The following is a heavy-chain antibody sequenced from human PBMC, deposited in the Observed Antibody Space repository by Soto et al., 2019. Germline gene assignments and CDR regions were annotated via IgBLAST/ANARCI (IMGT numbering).Heavy chain of an antibody. CDR1: GYMFRSYG. CDR3: ARDGGYGAGSYFDY. J-gene: IGHJ4*02. Sequence: QVQLVQSGAEVKRPGASVKVSCKASGYMFRSYGISWVRQAPGQGLEWRGWISAFNGNTNYPQNLQGRVTMTTDTSTSTAYMELRTLRSDDSAMYYCARDGGYGAGSYFDYWGQGTLVTVSS. V-gene: IGHV1-18*01. CDR2: ISAFNGNT. D-gene: IGHD3-10*01.